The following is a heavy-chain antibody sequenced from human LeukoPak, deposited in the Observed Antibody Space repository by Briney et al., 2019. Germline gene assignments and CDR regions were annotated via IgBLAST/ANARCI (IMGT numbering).Heavy chain of an antibody. J-gene: IGHJ6*03. Sequence: SSETLSLTCTVPGGSIYTYYWSWIRQAPGKGLEWIGYIYYSGSINYNPSLKSRVTISLDPSNNQFSMKLRSVTAADTAVYYCARDLTYYHIDVWGQGTTVTVSS. CDR3: ARDLTYYHIDV. CDR1: GGSIYTYY. CDR2: IYYSGSI. V-gene: IGHV4-59*01.